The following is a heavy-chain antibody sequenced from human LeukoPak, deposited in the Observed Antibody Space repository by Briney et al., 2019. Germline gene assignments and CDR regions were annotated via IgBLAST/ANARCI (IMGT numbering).Heavy chain of an antibody. Sequence: GGSLRLSCAASGFTFSSYSMNWVRQAPGKGLEWVSSISSSSSYIYYADSVKGRFTISRDNAKDSLYLQMNSLRAEDTAVYYCARDGAWDSYGLFDYWGQGTLVTVSS. CDR3: ARDGAWDSYGLFDY. CDR2: ISSSSSYI. V-gene: IGHV3-21*01. J-gene: IGHJ4*02. D-gene: IGHD5-18*01. CDR1: GFTFSSYS.